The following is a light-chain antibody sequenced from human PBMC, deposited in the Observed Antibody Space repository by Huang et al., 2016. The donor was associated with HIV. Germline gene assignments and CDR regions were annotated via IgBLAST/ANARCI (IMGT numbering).Light chain of an antibody. Sequence: DIQMTQSSSTLSASVGDRVTIACRASQSISTWLAWYQQKPGRAPNLLIYEASTLESGGPSMFSGGGSGTDFTLTISSLQPDDFATYYCQQYNSFPWTFGQGTKVEV. CDR2: EAS. CDR1: QSISTW. J-gene: IGKJ1*01. CDR3: QQYNSFPWT. V-gene: IGKV1-5*03.